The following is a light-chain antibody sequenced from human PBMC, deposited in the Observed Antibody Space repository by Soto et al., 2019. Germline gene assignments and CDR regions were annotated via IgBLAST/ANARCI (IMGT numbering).Light chain of an antibody. CDR1: QSVGSY. CDR3: QQRSTWPLT. Sequence: EIVLTQSPATLSLSPGERATLSCRASQSVGSYLAWSQQKPGQPPRPLIHDVSNMADGIPFRFSGSGSGTDFTLTISSLETEDSAVYYCQQRSTWPLTFGGGARVETK. J-gene: IGKJ4*01. CDR2: DVS. V-gene: IGKV3-11*01.